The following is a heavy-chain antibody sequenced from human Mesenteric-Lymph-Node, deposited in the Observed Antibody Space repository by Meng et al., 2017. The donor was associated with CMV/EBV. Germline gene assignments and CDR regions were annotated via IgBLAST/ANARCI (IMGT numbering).Heavy chain of an antibody. V-gene: IGHV3-53*01. CDR1: GFSFSDYE. CDR3: ARGWGYFDY. Sequence: GESLKISCEASGFSFSDYEMNWVRQAPGKGLEWVSVIYSGGSTYYADSVKGRFTISRDNSKNTLYLQMNSLRAEDTAVYYCARGWGYFDYWGQGTLVTVSS. CDR2: IYSGGST. D-gene: IGHD7-27*01. J-gene: IGHJ4*02.